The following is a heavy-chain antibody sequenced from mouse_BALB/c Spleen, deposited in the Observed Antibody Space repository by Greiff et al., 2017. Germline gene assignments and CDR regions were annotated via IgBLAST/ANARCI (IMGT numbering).Heavy chain of an antibody. CDR3: ARSITTVLDY. CDR2: IDPANGTT. J-gene: IGHJ4*01. D-gene: IGHD1-1*01. CDR1: GFNIKDTY. V-gene: IGHV14-3*02. Sequence: VQLKESGAELVKPGASVKLSCTASGFNIKDTYMHWVKQRPEQGLEWIGRIDPANGTTKYDPKFQGKATITADTSSNTAYLQLSSLTSEDTAVYYCARSITTVLDYWGQGTAVTVSS.